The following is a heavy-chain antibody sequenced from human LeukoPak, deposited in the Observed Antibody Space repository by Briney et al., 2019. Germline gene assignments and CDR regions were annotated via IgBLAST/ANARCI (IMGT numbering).Heavy chain of an antibody. V-gene: IGHV3-53*01. CDR2: IYSGGST. J-gene: IGHJ3*02. D-gene: IGHD3-10*01. CDR1: GFTVSSNY. CDR3: ARDRRGVGAFDI. Sequence: GGSLRLSCAASGFTVSSNYIKWVRQAPGKGLEWFSVIYSGGSTYYPDSVKGRFTISRDNSKNTLYLQMNSLRAEDTAVYYGARDRRGVGAFDIWGQGTMVTVSS.